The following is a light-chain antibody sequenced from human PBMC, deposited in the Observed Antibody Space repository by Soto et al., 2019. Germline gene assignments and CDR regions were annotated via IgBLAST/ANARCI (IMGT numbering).Light chain of an antibody. J-gene: IGLJ1*01. Sequence: QSALTQPASVSGSPGQSITISCTGTSSDVGGYNYVSWYQQHPGKAPKLMIYEVSNRPSGVSNRFSGSNSGNTAPLTSSGLQAEDEAYYYCSSYTSSSTRVFGTGTKLTVL. CDR1: SSDVGGYNY. V-gene: IGLV2-14*01. CDR2: EVS. CDR3: SSYTSSSTRV.